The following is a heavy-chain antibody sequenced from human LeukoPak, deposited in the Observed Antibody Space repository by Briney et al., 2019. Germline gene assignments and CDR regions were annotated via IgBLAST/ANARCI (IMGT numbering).Heavy chain of an antibody. V-gene: IGHV4-39*01. CDR3: ARLLYDRSGYYYFDY. CDR2: IYYSGST. Sequence: SETLSLTCTVSGGSISTATYYWGWIRQPPGKGLEWIGSIYYSGSTYDNPSLKSRVTISVDTSKNQVSLKLRSVTAADTAVYYCARLLYDRSGYYYFDYWGQGTLVTVSS. J-gene: IGHJ4*02. D-gene: IGHD3-22*01. CDR1: GGSISTATYY.